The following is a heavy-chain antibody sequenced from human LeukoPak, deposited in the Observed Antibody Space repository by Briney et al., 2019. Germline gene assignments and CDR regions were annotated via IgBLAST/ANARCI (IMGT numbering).Heavy chain of an antibody. V-gene: IGHV4-59*01. Sequence: PSETLSLTCTVSGGSISSYYWSWIRQPPGKGLEWIGYIYYSGSTNYNPSLKSRVTISVDTSKNQFSLKLSSVTAADTAVYYCARGRTIFGVVKLSGEFDYWGQGTLLTVSS. J-gene: IGHJ4*02. D-gene: IGHD3-3*01. CDR3: ARGRTIFGVVKLSGEFDY. CDR1: GGSISSYY. CDR2: IYYSGST.